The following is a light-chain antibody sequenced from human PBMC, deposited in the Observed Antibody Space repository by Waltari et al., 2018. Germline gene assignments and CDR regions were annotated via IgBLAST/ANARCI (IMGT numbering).Light chain of an antibody. J-gene: IGLJ3*02. CDR3: VSYTTISTWV. V-gene: IGLV2-14*03. Sequence: QSALTQPAPVSGSPGQSSTLSCTGTSSDVGGFDHVSWYQHHPGKAPKVIIYDVSKRPSGVSNRFSGSKSGNTASLIISGLQADDEADYYCVSYTTISTWVFGGGTKLTVL. CDR2: DVS. CDR1: SSDVGGFDH.